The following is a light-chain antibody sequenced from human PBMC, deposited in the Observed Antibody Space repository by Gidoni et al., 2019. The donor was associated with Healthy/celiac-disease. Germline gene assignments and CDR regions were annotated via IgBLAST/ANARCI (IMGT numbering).Light chain of an antibody. CDR3: LQDYT. J-gene: IGKJ2*01. Sequence: IQVTQSPSSLSASLGDRVTITCRASQGISNELSWYQQKPGQAPTLLIYATSSLQSGAPSRFSGGGSGTDFTLNISGLQSEDVATYYCLQDYTFGQGTKLEIK. CDR1: QGISNE. V-gene: IGKV1-27*01. CDR2: ATS.